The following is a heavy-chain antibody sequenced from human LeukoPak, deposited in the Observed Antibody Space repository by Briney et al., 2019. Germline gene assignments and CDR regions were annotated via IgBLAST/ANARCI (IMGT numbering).Heavy chain of an antibody. V-gene: IGHV3-66*02. D-gene: IGHD6-6*01. CDR3: ARGQTARD. J-gene: IGHJ4*02. CDR2: IYSGGNA. Sequence: GGSLRLSCAASGFSVSNNYLSWVRRAPGKGLGWVSVIYSGGNAYYADYVKGRFTMSRDNSKNTVYLQMESLRPEDTSIYYCARGQTARDWGQGTQVTVSS. CDR1: GFSVSNNY.